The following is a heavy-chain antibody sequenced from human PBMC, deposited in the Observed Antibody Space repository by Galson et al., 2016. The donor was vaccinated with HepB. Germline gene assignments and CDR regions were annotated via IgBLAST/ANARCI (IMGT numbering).Heavy chain of an antibody. D-gene: IGHD4-17*01. Sequence: SLRLSCAASGFTFSSYGMHWVRQAPGKGLEWVAVISNDGSNKYYVDSVKGRFTISRDNSKNTLYLQMNSLRTEDTAVYYCAKRVYGDYAIDYWGQGTLVTVSS. CDR1: GFTFSSYG. V-gene: IGHV3-30*18. CDR2: ISNDGSNK. J-gene: IGHJ4*02. CDR3: AKRVYGDYAIDY.